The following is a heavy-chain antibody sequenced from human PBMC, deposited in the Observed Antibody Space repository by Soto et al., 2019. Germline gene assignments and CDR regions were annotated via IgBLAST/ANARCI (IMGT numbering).Heavy chain of an antibody. Sequence: SVNVYCKASGGTFSSYAISWVRQAPGQGLEWMGGIIPIFGTANYAQKFQGRVTITADESTSTAYMELSSLRSEDTAVYYCAKAGSYSFYFDYWGQGTLVTVSS. CDR1: GGTFSSYA. J-gene: IGHJ4*02. CDR3: AKAGSYSFYFDY. D-gene: IGHD1-26*01. V-gene: IGHV1-69*13. CDR2: IIPIFGTA.